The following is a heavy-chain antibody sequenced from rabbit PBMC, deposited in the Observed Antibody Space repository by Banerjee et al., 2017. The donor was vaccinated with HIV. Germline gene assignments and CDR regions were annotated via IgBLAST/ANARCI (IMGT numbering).Heavy chain of an antibody. J-gene: IGHJ4*01. V-gene: IGHV1S45*01. Sequence: QEQLVESGGGLVQPGGSLKLSCKASGFDFSSSYYMCWVRQAPGKGLEWIACINTSSGNTVYASWAKGRFTISRTSSTTVTLQMTSLTAADTATYFCARDLAAVTGWNFNLWGPGTLVTVS. D-gene: IGHD7-1*01. CDR3: ARDLAAVTGWNFNL. CDR1: GFDFSSSYY. CDR2: INTSSGNT.